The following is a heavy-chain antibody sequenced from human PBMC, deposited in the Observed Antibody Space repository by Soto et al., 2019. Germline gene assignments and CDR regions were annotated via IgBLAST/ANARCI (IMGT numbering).Heavy chain of an antibody. CDR2: IRATGESR. V-gene: IGHV3-23*01. D-gene: IGHD7-27*01. J-gene: IGHJ3*02. Sequence: DVQLLESGGGLVQPGGGSLRLSCEASGFSFSDYSMSWVRQSPGKGLEWVSGIRATGESRHYAQAVRGRFAISRDNSRNTLYLQMSSLSAEDPAVYSWPKSWGDSWRQPAFDMWCLGTMVTGSS. CDR1: GFSFSDYS. CDR3: PKSWGDSWRQPAFDM.